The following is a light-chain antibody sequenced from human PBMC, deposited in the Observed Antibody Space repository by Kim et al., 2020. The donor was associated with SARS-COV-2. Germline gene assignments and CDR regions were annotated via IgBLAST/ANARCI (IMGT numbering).Light chain of an antibody. CDR2: SAS. CDR3: QQYGSSRYT. V-gene: IGKV3-20*01. CDR1: QSVTSSY. J-gene: IGKJ2*01. Sequence: EIVLTQSPGTLSLSPGERATLSCRASQSVTSSYLAWYQQRPGQAPRLLIYSASSRAPGIPDRFSGSGSGTDFSLTISRPEPEDFAMYYCQQYGSSRYTFGQGTKLEI.